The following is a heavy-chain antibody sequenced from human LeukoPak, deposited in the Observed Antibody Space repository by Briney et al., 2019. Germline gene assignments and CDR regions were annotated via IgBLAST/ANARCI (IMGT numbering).Heavy chain of an antibody. CDR3: ARRDYSGILPFAFDV. V-gene: IGHV4-59*08. D-gene: IGHD4-23*01. CDR2: ISYSGIT. Sequence: SETPALNCIVSGGPHSGYHWGWIRQPPGKGPELIGYISYSGITNYISSLRSGVSMSVDTSKNQSSLRLSSVTAADTAVYFCARRDYSGILPFAFDVWGQGTLVAVSS. CDR1: GGPHSGYH. J-gene: IGHJ3*01.